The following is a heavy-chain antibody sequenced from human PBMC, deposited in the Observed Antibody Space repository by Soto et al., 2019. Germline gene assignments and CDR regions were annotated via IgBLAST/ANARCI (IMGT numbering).Heavy chain of an antibody. Sequence: QITLKESGPTLVNPTQTLTLTCTFSGFSLSTSAAAVGWIRQPPGKALEWLALVYWDDDKRYSPSINNRVTITNDTSKNQVVLTLTNAEPVDTSTYYCAHRPLVTFFGLVTQTDDWFDSWGQGTLVTVPS. V-gene: IGHV2-5*02. CDR2: VYWDDDK. CDR1: GFSLSTSAAA. CDR3: AHRPLVTFFGLVTQTDDWFDS. J-gene: IGHJ5*01. D-gene: IGHD3-3*01.